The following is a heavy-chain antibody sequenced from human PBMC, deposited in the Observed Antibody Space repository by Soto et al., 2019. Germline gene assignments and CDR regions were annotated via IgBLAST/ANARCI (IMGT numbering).Heavy chain of an antibody. D-gene: IGHD6-13*01. CDR1: GGSISSYY. CDR3: ASRIAAAGSLVY. Sequence: SETLSLTCTVSGGSISSYYWSWIRQPPGKGLEWIGYIYYSGSTNYNPSLKSRVTISVDTSKNQFSLKLSSVTAADTAVYYCASRIAAAGSLVYWGQGTLVTVSS. V-gene: IGHV4-59*01. CDR2: IYYSGST. J-gene: IGHJ4*02.